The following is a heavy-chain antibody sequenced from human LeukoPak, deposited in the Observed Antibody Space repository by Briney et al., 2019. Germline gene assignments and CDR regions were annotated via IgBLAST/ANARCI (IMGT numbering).Heavy chain of an antibody. D-gene: IGHD3-10*01. V-gene: IGHV3-30*18. J-gene: IGHJ6*02. CDR2: ISYDGSNK. CDR1: GFTFSSYG. Sequence: RSGGSLRLSCAASGFTFSSYGMHWVRQAPGKGLEWVAVISYDGSNKYYADSVKGRFTISRDNSKNTLYLQMNSLRAEDTAVYYCAKDRKSMVRGVTHYGMDVWGQGTTVTVSS. CDR3: AKDRKSMVRGVTHYGMDV.